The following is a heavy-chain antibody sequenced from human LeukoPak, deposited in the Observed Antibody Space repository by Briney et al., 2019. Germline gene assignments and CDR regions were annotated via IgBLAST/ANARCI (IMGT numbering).Heavy chain of an antibody. V-gene: IGHV3-7*01. J-gene: IGHJ6*01. CDR3: ARDISLRMDA. Sequence: GGSLRLSCAASGFIFSNYWMGWVRQAPGKGLEWVANIKQDESDKYYVDSVKGRFTISRDNAKNTLYLQMNSLRAEDTAVYYCARDISLRMDAWGQGTTVTVSS. CDR2: IKQDESDK. CDR1: GFIFSNYW.